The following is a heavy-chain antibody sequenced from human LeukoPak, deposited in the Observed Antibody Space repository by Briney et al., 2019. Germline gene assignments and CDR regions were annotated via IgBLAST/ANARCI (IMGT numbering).Heavy chain of an antibody. CDR2: IYYTGST. V-gene: IGHV4-59*01. D-gene: IGHD3-3*01. J-gene: IGHJ4*02. CDR3: ASSAYYKYYFDS. Sequence: PSETLSLTCTVSGGPINGYYWNWIRQPPGKGLEWIGYIYYTGSTNYNPSLKSRVTISVDTSKKHVSLKLTSVTAADTAVYYCASSAYYKYYFDSWGQGTLVTVSS. CDR1: GGPINGYY.